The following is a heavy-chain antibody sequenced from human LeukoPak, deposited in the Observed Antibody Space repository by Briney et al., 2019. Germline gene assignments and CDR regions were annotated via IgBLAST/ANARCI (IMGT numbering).Heavy chain of an antibody. J-gene: IGHJ3*02. CDR2: IYYSGST. V-gene: IGHV4-30-4*08. CDR1: GGSISSGDYY. Sequence: ASQTLSLTCTVSGGSISSGDYYWSWIRQPPGKGLEWIGYIYYSGSTYYNPSLKSRVTISVDTSKNQFSLKLSSVTAADTAVYYCASGLGQYSGSLAAFNSWGQGTMVTVSS. D-gene: IGHD6-13*01. CDR3: ASGLGQYSGSLAAFNS.